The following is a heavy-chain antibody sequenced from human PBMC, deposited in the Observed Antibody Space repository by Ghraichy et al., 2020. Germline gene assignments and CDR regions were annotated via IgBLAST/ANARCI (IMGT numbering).Heavy chain of an antibody. CDR2: IYYSGST. CDR3: ARGDCSTTSCYRGVYNWFDP. V-gene: IGHV4-31*03. Sequence: SETLSLTCTVSGGSISSGGYYWSWIRQHPGKGLEWIGYIYYSGSTYYNPSLKSRVTISVDTSKNQFSLKLRSVTAADTAVYYCARGDCSTTSCYRGVYNWFDPWGQGTLVTVSS. D-gene: IGHD2-2*01. J-gene: IGHJ5*02. CDR1: GGSISSGGYY.